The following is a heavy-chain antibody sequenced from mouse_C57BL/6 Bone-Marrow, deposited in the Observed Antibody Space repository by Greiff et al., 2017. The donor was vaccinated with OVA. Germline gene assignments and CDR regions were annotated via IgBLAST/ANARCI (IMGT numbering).Heavy chain of an antibody. V-gene: IGHV1-26*01. CDR1: GYTFTDYY. Sequence: EVQLQQSGPELVKPGASVKISCKASGYTFTDYYMNWVKQSHGKSLEWIGDINPNNGGTSYNQKFKGKATLTVDKSSSTAYMELRSLTSEDSAVYYCARSGSFEDYAMDYWGQGTSVTVSS. D-gene: IGHD3-2*02. CDR2: INPNNGGT. CDR3: ARSGSFEDYAMDY. J-gene: IGHJ4*01.